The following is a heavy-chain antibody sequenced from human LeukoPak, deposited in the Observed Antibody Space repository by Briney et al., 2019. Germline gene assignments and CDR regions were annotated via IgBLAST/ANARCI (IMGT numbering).Heavy chain of an antibody. Sequence: ASVKVSCKASGYTFTGYYMHWVRQAPGQGLEGMGLINPNSGGTNYAQKFQGRVTMTRDTSISTAYMELSRLRSDDTAVYYCARDFSNRLVRLSDWFDPWGQGTLVTVSS. D-gene: IGHD3-10*01. V-gene: IGHV1-2*02. CDR1: GYTFTGYY. CDR2: INPNSGGT. J-gene: IGHJ5*02. CDR3: ARDFSNRLVRLSDWFDP.